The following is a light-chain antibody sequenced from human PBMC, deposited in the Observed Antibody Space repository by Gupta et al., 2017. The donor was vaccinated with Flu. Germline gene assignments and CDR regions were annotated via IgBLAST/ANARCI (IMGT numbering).Light chain of an antibody. CDR1: SSDVGGYNY. V-gene: IGLV2-14*01. J-gene: IGLJ2*01. Sequence: WITIPCTGSSSDVGGYNYVSWYQQHPGKAPKLMISEVSNRPSGVSNRFSGSKSGNTASLTISGLQPEDEADYYCSSYTSSITLVFGGGTKLTVL. CDR3: SSYTSSITLV. CDR2: EVS.